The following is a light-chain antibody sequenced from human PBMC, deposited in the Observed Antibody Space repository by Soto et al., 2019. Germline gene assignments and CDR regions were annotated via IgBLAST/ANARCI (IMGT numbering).Light chain of an antibody. V-gene: IGLV1-44*01. CDR2: SIN. CDR1: NSNIGSNT. J-gene: IGLJ2*01. CDR3: AAWDDSLNAVV. Sequence: QAVVTQPPSASGTPGQRVTISCSGSNSNIGSNTVNWYQQLPGTAPKLLIYSINQRPSGVPDRFSGSKTGASASLAISGLQSEDEADYYCAAWDDSLNAVVFGGGTKLTVL.